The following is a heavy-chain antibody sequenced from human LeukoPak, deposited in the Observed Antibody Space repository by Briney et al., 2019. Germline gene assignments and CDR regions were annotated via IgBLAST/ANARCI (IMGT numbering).Heavy chain of an antibody. CDR1: GFTFSNYA. J-gene: IGHJ3*02. CDR2: ISYDGSNK. CDR3: AKSVGEGDAFDI. V-gene: IGHV3-30*18. D-gene: IGHD3-10*01. Sequence: GGSLRLSCAASGFTFSNYAMSWVRQAPGKGLEWVAVISYDGSNKYYADSVKGRFTISRDNSKNTLYLQMNSLRAEDTAVYYCAKSVGEGDAFDIWGQGTMVTVSS.